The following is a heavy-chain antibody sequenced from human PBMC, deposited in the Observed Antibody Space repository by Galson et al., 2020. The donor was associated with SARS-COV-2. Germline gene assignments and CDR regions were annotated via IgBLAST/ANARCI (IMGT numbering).Heavy chain of an antibody. V-gene: IGHV2-70*01. CDR1: GFSPSTSGMC. CDR2: IDWDDDK. CDR3: ARINYDILTGYFYFDY. Sequence: SGPTLVKPTQTLTLTCTFSGFSPSTSGMCVSWIRQPPGKALEWLALIDWDDDKYYSTSLKTRLTISKDTSKNQVVLIMTNMDPVDTATYYCARINYDILTGYFYFDYWGQGTLVTVSS. J-gene: IGHJ4*02. D-gene: IGHD3-9*01.